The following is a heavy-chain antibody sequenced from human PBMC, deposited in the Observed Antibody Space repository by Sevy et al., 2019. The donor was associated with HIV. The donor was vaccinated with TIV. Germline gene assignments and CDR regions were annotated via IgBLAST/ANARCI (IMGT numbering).Heavy chain of an antibody. D-gene: IGHD3-22*01. Sequence: GSLRLSCAASGFTFSSYAMSWVRQAPGKGLEWVSAISGSGGSTYYADSVKGRFTISRDNSKNTLYLQMNSLRAEDTAVYYCARSNYYDGSGYKYYFDYWGQGTLVTVSS. CDR1: GFTFSSYA. V-gene: IGHV3-23*01. CDR2: ISGSGGST. J-gene: IGHJ4*02. CDR3: ARSNYYDGSGYKYYFDY.